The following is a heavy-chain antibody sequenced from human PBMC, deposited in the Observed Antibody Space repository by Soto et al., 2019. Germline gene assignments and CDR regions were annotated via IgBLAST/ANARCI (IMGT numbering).Heavy chain of an antibody. V-gene: IGHV3-33*01. J-gene: IGHJ5*02. CDR2: IWYDGSNK. CDR1: GFTFSSYG. CDR3: ARGFGVNFGPDKKSFVP. Sequence: GGSLRISCGASGFTFSSYGMHWVRQAPGKGLEWVAVIWYDGSNKYYADSVEGRFAISRDNSKNTLYLQMNSLRAEDTAVYYCARGFGVNFGPDKKSFVPCGKGTLVTLSS. D-gene: IGHD3-10*01.